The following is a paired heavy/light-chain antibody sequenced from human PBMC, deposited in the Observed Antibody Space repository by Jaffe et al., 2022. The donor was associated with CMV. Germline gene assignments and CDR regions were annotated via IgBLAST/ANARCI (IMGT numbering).Light chain of an antibody. CDR1: DTGSKS. CDR2: HDN. J-gene: IGLJ3*02. CDR3: QVWDSTTDHRV. V-gene: IGLV3-21*01. Sequence: SYVLTQPPSVSVAPGQTARIPCGGNDTGSKSVHWYQQKPGQAPILLIYHDNDRPSGIPERFSGSNSGNTATLTISRVEAEDEADYYCQVWDSTTDHRVFGGGTKVTVL.
Heavy chain of an antibody. Sequence: EVQLLQSGGGLVQPGGSLRLSCAASGFAFDNYAMSWVRQAPGKGLEWVSTISRSGDSTYYADSVKGRFTMSRDNSRNSLFLQMDSLRADDTAVFYCARDRGAMLLFGGVTPLDSWGQGSLVTVSS. D-gene: IGHD3-16*01. J-gene: IGHJ4*02. V-gene: IGHV3-23*01. CDR3: ARDRGAMLLFGGVTPLDS. CDR2: ISRSGDST. CDR1: GFAFDNYA.